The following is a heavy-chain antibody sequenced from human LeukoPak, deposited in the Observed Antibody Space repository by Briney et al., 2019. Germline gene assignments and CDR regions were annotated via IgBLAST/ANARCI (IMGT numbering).Heavy chain of an antibody. J-gene: IGHJ5*02. CDR2: MYYSGST. CDR3: ARPYYYDSRIDP. Sequence: PSQTLSLTCTVSGGSISSGDYYWSWIRQPPGKGLEWIGYMYYSGSTYDNPSLKSRFTISVDTSKNQFSLKLSSVTAADTAVYYCARPYYYDSRIDPWGQGTLVTVSS. D-gene: IGHD3-22*01. CDR1: GGSISSGDYY. V-gene: IGHV4-30-4*01.